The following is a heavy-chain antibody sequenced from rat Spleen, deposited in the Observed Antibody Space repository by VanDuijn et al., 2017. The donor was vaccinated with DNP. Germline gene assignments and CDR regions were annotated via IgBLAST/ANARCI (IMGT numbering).Heavy chain of an antibody. V-gene: IGHV5-7*01. CDR2: IINDGRRT. Sequence: EVQLVESGGGLVQPGRSMKLSCAASGFTFSDYNMAWVRQAPKQGLEWVATIINDGRRTYYRDSVKGRFTISRDNAKSTLYLQMNSLRSEDMATYYCARWGGDYFDYWGQGVMVTVSS. CDR3: ARWGGDYFDY. J-gene: IGHJ2*01. CDR1: GFTFSDYN.